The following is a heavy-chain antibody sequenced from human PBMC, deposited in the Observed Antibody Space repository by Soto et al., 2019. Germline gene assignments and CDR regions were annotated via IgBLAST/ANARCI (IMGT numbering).Heavy chain of an antibody. Sequence: QVQLVQSGAEVKKPGASVKVSCKASGYTFTSYAMHWVRQAPGQRLEWMGWINAGNGNTKYSQKFQGRVTITRDTSASTAYREPSSLRSEETDVYYCARGPGGPDGPGDYWGQGTLVTVSS. CDR2: INAGNGNT. J-gene: IGHJ4*02. CDR1: GYTFTSYA. D-gene: IGHD2-15*01. V-gene: IGHV1-3*01. CDR3: ARGPGGPDGPGDY.